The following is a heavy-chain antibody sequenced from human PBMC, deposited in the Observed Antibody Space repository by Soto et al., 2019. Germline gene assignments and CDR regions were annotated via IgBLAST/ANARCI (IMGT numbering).Heavy chain of an antibody. CDR1: GYTFTNND. Sequence: ASVKVSCKASGYTFTNNDVSWVRQATGQGLEWMGWMNPGSGDTGYAQKLQGRVTMTTDTSTSTAYMELRSLRSDDTAVYYCARGGPGDGFDYWGQGTLVTVSS. CDR2: MNPGSGDT. V-gene: IGHV1-8*02. D-gene: IGHD4-17*01. J-gene: IGHJ4*02. CDR3: ARGGPGDGFDY.